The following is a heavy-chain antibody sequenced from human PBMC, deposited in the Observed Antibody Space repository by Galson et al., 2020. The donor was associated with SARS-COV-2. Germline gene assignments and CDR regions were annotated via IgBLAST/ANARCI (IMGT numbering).Heavy chain of an antibody. CDR1: GFTFSSYG. CDR2: ISYDGSNK. Sequence: GGSLRLSCAASGFTFSSYGMHWVRQAPGKGLAWVAVISYDGSNKYYADSVKGRFTISRDNSKNTLYLQMNSLRAEDTAVYYCAKSWTSYYYMDGWGKGTTVTVSS. CDR3: AKSWTSYYYMDG. D-gene: IGHD4-17*01. V-gene: IGHV3-30*18. J-gene: IGHJ6*03.